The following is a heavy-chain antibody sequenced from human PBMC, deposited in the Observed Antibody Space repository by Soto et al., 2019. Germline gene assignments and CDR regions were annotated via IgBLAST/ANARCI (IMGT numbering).Heavy chain of an antibody. Sequence: SVKVSCKASGGTFSSYAISWVRQAPGQGLEWMRGIIPIFGTANYAQKFQGRVTITADESTSTAYKELSSLRSEDTAVYYCARVSGYCSGGSCARFGWFDPWGQGTLVTVSS. D-gene: IGHD2-15*01. J-gene: IGHJ5*02. CDR2: IIPIFGTA. CDR1: GGTFSSYA. CDR3: ARVSGYCSGGSCARFGWFDP. V-gene: IGHV1-69*13.